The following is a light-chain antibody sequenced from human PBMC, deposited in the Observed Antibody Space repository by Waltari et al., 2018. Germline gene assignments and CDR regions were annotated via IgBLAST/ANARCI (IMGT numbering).Light chain of an antibody. CDR1: QSVSSD. Sequence: TQSPHTRSVSQGERATHPCRASQSVSSDLAWYHQTPGHAPTLLLYGASTRATGIPGRFSGSGSGTAFTLTISSLQSEDFAVYYCQQYNNWPLTFGGGTKVEI. V-gene: IGKV3-15*01. CDR3: QQYNNWPLT. CDR2: GAS. J-gene: IGKJ4*01.